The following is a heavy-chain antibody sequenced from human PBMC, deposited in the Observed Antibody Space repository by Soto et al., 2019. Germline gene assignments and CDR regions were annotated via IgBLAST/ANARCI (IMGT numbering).Heavy chain of an antibody. CDR1: GFTFSSYW. D-gene: IGHD3-22*01. CDR2: IKQDGSEK. V-gene: IGHV3-7*05. CDR3: TRLGYQDYDSSGYYPPNDY. Sequence: PGGSLRLSCAASGFTFSSYWMTWVRQAPGKGLEWVANIKQDGSEKYYVDSVKGRFTISRDDSKNTAYLQMNSLKTEDTAVYYCTRLGYQDYDSSGYYPPNDYWGQGTLVTVSS. J-gene: IGHJ4*02.